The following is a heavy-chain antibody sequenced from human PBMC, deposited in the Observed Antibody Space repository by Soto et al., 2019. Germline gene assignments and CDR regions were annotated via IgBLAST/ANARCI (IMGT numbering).Heavy chain of an antibody. CDR2: ISTYNGDT. CDR3: AREGVAPYYYYGMDV. D-gene: IGHD5-12*01. V-gene: IGHV1-18*01. Sequence: QVQLVQSGAEVKKPGASVKVSCKASGYTFTRSGISWVRQAPGQGLEWMGWISTYNGDTNYAQTFQGRVTMTTDTSPSTVHMDVRSLRSDDTAVYYCAREGVAPYYYYGMDVWGQGTPVTVSS. CDR1: GYTFTRSG. J-gene: IGHJ6*02.